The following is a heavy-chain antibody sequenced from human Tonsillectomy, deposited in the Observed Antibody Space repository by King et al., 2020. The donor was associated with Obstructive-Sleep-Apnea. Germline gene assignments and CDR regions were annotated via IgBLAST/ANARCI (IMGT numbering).Heavy chain of an antibody. CDR2: INTSNGNT. CDR3: ARRYGSFDY. CDR1: GYTFTSYA. J-gene: IGHJ4*02. D-gene: IGHD3-10*01. Sequence: QLVQSGAEVKKPGASVKVSCKASGYTFTSYAVHWVRQAPGQSLEWMGWINTSNGNTRYSQKFQGRVTITRDTSASTAYMQLSSLKSEDTAVYYCARRYGSFDYWGRGALVTVSS. V-gene: IGHV1-3*04.